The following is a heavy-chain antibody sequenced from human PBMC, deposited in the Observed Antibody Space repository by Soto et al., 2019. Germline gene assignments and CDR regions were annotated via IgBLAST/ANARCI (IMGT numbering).Heavy chain of an antibody. Sequence: AAVKVSCKASGYTFTSYYMHWVRQAPGQGXEWMGIINPSGGSTSYAQKFQGRVTMTRDTSTSTVYMELSSLRSEDTAVYYCARGDTGRTYYDFWSGYSDVSNWFDPWGQGTLVTVSS. CDR2: INPSGGST. J-gene: IGHJ5*02. D-gene: IGHD3-3*01. CDR3: ARGDTGRTYYDFWSGYSDVSNWFDP. V-gene: IGHV1-46*01. CDR1: GYTFTSYY.